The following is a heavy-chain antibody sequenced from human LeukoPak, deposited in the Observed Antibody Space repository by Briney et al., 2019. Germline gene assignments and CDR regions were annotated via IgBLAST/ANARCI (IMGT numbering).Heavy chain of an antibody. CDR2: ISSNGGST. D-gene: IGHD3-3*01. CDR1: GFTFSSYA. V-gene: IGHV3-64*01. CDR3: ARTLYDFWSGYPPLDP. J-gene: IGHJ5*02. Sequence: GGSLRLSCAASGFTFSSYAMHWVRQAPGRGVEYFSAISSNGGSTYYANSVKGRFTISRDNSKNTLYLQMGSLRAEDMAVYYCARTLYDFWSGYPPLDPWGQGTLVTVSS.